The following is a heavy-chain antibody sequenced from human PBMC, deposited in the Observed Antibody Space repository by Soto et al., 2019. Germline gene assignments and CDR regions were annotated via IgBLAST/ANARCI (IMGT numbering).Heavy chain of an antibody. V-gene: IGHV3-7*03. CDR1: GFTFSSYW. CDR3: ARDTGGSQPRLYYFDY. J-gene: IGHJ4*02. Sequence: GGSLRLSCAASGFTFSSYWMNWVRQAPGKGLEWVANIKPDGSEKYYVDSVKGRFTISRDNAKNSLYLQMNSLRAEDTAVYYCARDTGGSQPRLYYFDYWGQGTLVTVYS. D-gene: IGHD2-15*01. CDR2: IKPDGSEK.